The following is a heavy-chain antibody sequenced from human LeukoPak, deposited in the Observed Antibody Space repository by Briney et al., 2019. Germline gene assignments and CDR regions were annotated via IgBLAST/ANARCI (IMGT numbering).Heavy chain of an antibody. D-gene: IGHD3-10*01. CDR1: AGSISGYC. V-gene: IGHV4-59*01. CDR3: ARGHLGLSP. Sequence: SETLSLTCTVSAGSISGYCWTSTRQPPGQGMEWIGYFHNSRTTSHSPPHSGRVNISVGTAMDQISLKLTSVTAADTAVYYCARGHLGLSPWGQGTLVTVSS. CDR2: FHNSRTT. J-gene: IGHJ5*02.